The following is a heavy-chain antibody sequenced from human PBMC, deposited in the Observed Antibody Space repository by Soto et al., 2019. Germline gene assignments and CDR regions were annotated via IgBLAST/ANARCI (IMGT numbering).Heavy chain of an antibody. J-gene: IGHJ4*02. Sequence: QVQLQQWGAGLLKPSETLSLTCAVYGGSFSGYYWSWIRQPPGKGLEWIGEITRSGSTNYNPSLKRRVTKSVDTSKLLFSLSLTSVTAAETVVYFCVRALAAVQEWGQGTLVTVSS. CDR1: GGSFSGYY. D-gene: IGHD6-13*01. CDR2: ITRSGST. V-gene: IGHV4-34*01. CDR3: VRALAAVQE.